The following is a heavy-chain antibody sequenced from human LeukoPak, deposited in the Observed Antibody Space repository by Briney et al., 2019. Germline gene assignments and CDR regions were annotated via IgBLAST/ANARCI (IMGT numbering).Heavy chain of an antibody. CDR1: GDSIRNGNHY. D-gene: IGHD3-9*01. J-gene: IGHJ4*02. CDR2: IYYSGST. V-gene: IGHV4-39*01. Sequence: SETLSLTCTVSGDSIRNGNHYWTWIRQPPGKGLEWIGSIYYSGSTYYNPSLKSRVTISVDASKNQFSLKLSSVTAADTAVYYCARHLSRYHDIDYWGQGTLVTVSS. CDR3: ARHLSRYHDIDY.